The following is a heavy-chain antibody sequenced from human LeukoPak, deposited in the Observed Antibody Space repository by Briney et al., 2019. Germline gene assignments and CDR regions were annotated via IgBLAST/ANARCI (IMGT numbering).Heavy chain of an antibody. J-gene: IGHJ6*02. CDR3: ARAPDYDDLKYGMDV. V-gene: IGHV4-31*03. D-gene: IGHD3-16*01. Sequence: PSETLSLTCTVSGGSISSGGYYWSWIRQHPGKGLEWIGYIYYSGSTYYNPSLKSRVTISVDTSKNQFSLKLSSVTAADTAVYYCARAPDYDDLKYGMDVWGQGTTVTVSS. CDR2: IYYSGST. CDR1: GGSISSGGYY.